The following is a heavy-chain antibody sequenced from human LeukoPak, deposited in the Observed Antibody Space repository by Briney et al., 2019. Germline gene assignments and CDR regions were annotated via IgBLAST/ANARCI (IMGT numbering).Heavy chain of an antibody. D-gene: IGHD3-9*01. CDR2: INPNSGGT. J-gene: IGHJ4*02. V-gene: IGHV1-2*02. CDR3: ARGDYDILTGHFDY. CDR1: GYTFTGYY. Sequence: APVKVSCKASGYTFTGYYIHWVRQAPGQGLEWMGWINPNSGGTNYAQKFQGRVTMTRDTSINTAYMELSRLRSDDTAVYFCARGDYDILTGHFDYWGQGTLVTVSS.